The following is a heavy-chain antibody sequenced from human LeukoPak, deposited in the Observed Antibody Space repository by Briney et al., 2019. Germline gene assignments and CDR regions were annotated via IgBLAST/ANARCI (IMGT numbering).Heavy chain of an antibody. CDR1: GFTFSDYY. CDR3: ARASVYSSSPGPSRAFDI. J-gene: IGHJ3*02. Sequence: GGSLRLSCAASGFTFSDYYMSWIRQAPGKGLEWVSYISSSGSTIYYADSVKGRFTISRDNAKNSLYLQMNSLRAEDTAVYYCARASVYSSSPGPSRAFDIWGQGTMVTVSS. V-gene: IGHV3-11*04. D-gene: IGHD6-6*01. CDR2: ISSSGSTI.